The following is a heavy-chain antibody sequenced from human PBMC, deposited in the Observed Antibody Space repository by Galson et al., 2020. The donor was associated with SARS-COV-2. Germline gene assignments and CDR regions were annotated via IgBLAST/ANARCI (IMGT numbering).Heavy chain of an antibody. CDR3: ARGDTVGGAD. J-gene: IGHJ4*02. CDR2: IIPIFGTA. Sequence: KISCTASGGTFSSYAISWVRQAPGQGLEWMGRIIPIFGTANYAQKLQGRVTITADESTSTADMELSSLRSEYTAVYDCARGDTVGGADGGQGTLVTVSS. D-gene: IGHD3-16*01. V-gene: IGHV1-69*15. CDR1: GGTFSSYA.